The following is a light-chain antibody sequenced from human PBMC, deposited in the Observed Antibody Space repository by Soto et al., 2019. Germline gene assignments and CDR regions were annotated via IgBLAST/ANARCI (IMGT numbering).Light chain of an antibody. Sequence: QSALTQPPSASGTPGQRVTISCSGSSSNIGSITVNWYQQLPGTAPKLLIYSNNQRPSGVPDRFSGSKSGTSASLAISGLQSEDEADYYCAAWDDSLNGYVFGTGTKVTVL. CDR3: AAWDDSLNGYV. V-gene: IGLV1-44*01. CDR1: SSNIGSIT. J-gene: IGLJ1*01. CDR2: SNN.